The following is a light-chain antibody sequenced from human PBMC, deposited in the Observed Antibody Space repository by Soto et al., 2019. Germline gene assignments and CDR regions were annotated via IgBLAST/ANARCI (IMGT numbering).Light chain of an antibody. V-gene: IGKV1-5*01. Sequence: DIEMTQSPSTLSASVGDRVTITCRASQSVSKGLAWYQHKPGKAPKLLIYDSSNLESGVPSRFSGSGSGTEFTLTINSLQPDDFATYSCQQYDSYSWTSAQGTKVDI. CDR1: QSVSKG. CDR3: QQYDSYSWT. J-gene: IGKJ1*01. CDR2: DSS.